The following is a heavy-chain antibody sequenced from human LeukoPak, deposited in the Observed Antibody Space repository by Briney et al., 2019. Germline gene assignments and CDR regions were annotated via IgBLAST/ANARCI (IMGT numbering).Heavy chain of an antibody. J-gene: IGHJ4*02. D-gene: IGHD3-10*01. V-gene: IGHV1-18*01. Sequence: ASVKVSRKASGYTFISYGATWVRQAPGQGLEWMGWISVYNGNTNYAQKLQGRVTMTTDTSTSTAYMELRSLRSDDTAVYYCARGRSVDFDYWGQGTLVTVSS. CDR1: GYTFISYG. CDR2: ISVYNGNT. CDR3: ARGRSVDFDY.